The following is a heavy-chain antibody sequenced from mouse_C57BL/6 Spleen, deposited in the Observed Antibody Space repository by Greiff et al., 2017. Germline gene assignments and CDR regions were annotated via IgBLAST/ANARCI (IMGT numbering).Heavy chain of an antibody. D-gene: IGHD2-3*01. CDR3: ARDDGYYEAWLAY. V-gene: IGHV1-52*01. Sequence: QVQLQQPVAELVRPGSSVKLSCKASGYTFTSYWMHWVKQRPIQGLEWIGNIDPSDSETHYNQKFKDKATLTVDKSSSQAYMQLSSLTSYDSTVFYCARDDGYYEAWLAYWGQGTLVTVSA. CDR2: IDPSDSET. CDR1: GYTFTSYW. J-gene: IGHJ3*01.